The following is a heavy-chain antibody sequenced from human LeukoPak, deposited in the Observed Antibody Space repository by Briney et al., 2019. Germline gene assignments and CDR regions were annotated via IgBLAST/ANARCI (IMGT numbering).Heavy chain of an antibody. J-gene: IGHJ4*02. CDR2: IIGDGTAT. CDR1: GFIFSSYW. CDR3: ARDLHIAAADY. V-gene: IGHV3-74*01. Sequence: PGGSLRLSCAASGFIFSSYWMHWARQAPGKGLVWVSRIIGDGTATDYADSVKGRFTISRDSAKNTLYLQMNSLRAEDTAVYYCARDLHIAAADYWGQGTLVTVSS. D-gene: IGHD6-13*01.